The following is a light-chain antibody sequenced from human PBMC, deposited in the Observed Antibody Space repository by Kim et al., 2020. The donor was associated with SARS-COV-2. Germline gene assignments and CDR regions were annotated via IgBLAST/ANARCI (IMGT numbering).Light chain of an antibody. CDR1: SSNIGSEY. CDR3: AAWDDSLSAWE. Sequence: GQRITSSCSGSSSNIGSEYVYWYQQLPGTAPKLLIHTNDQRPSGVPDRFSASKSGTSASLAISGLRSEDEADYYCAAWDDSLSAWEFGGGTQLTVL. V-gene: IGLV1-47*02. J-gene: IGLJ3*02. CDR2: TND.